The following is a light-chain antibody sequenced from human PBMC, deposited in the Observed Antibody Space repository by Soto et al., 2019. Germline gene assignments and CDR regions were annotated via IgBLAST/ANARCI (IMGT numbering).Light chain of an antibody. CDR1: QSVSSNY. J-gene: IGKJ1*01. CDR3: QQYGSSPWT. V-gene: IGKV3-20*01. CDR2: GAS. Sequence: MVLTQSPGTLSLSPGERATLSCRASQSVSSNYLAWYQQKPGQAPRPLIYGASSRATGIPDRFSGSGAGTDFTLTISRLESEDFAVYYCQQYGSSPWTFGQGTKVDIK.